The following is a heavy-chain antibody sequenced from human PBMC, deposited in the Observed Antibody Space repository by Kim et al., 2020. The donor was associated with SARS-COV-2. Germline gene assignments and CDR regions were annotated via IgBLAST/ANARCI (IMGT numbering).Heavy chain of an antibody. D-gene: IGHD2-21*02. V-gene: IGHV3-30*18. CDR1: GITFSSYY. Sequence: GGSLRLSCAASGITFSSYYMHWVRQAPGKGLEWVAVISYDGSNKYYADSVKGRFTISRDNSKNTLYLQMNSLRDEDTAVYYCAKDLTMGHGGDGYDYWY. J-gene: IGHJ2*01. CDR2: ISYDGSNK. CDR3: AKDLTMGHGGDGYDYWY.